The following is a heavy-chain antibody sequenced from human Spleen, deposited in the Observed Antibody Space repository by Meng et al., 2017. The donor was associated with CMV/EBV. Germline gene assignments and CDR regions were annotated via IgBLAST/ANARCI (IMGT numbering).Heavy chain of an antibody. CDR3: ARGTTLYGSTEYYFAY. V-gene: IGHV1-46*01. Sequence: SGYTLTSYYMHWVRQAPGQGLEWMGMINPSGGSTSYEQKFQGRVTMTRDTSTSTVYMELSSLRSDDTAVHYCARGTTLYGSTEYYFAYWGQGTLVTVSS. J-gene: IGHJ4*02. D-gene: IGHD3-22*01. CDR2: INPSGGST. CDR1: GYTLTSYY.